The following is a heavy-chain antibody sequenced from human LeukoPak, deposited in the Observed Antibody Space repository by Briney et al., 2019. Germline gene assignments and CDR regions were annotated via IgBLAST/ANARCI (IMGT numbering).Heavy chain of an antibody. CDR1: GFTFSSYE. CDR2: ISSSGSAT. D-gene: IGHD6-19*01. Sequence: GGSLRLSCADSGFTFSSYEMNWVRQAPGKGLEWVSKISSSGSATYYADSVKGRFTISRDNAKSTLYLQMNSLRAEDTAVYYCARGGSLGYWGQGTLVTVST. CDR3: ARGGSLGY. J-gene: IGHJ4*02. V-gene: IGHV3-48*03.